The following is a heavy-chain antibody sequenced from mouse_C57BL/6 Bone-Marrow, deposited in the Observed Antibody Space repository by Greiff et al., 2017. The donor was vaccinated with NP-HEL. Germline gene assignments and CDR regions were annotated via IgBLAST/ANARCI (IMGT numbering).Heavy chain of an antibody. CDR2: IWSGGST. CDR3: ARNRAVVAHWYFDV. D-gene: IGHD1-1*01. V-gene: IGHV2-2*01. J-gene: IGHJ1*03. Sequence: VKLVESGPGLVQPSQSLSITCTVSGFSLTSYGVHWVRQSPGKGLEWLGVIWSGGSTDYNAAFISRLSISKDNSKSQVFFKMNSLQADDTAIYYCARNRAVVAHWYFDVWGTGTTVTVSS. CDR1: GFSLTSYG.